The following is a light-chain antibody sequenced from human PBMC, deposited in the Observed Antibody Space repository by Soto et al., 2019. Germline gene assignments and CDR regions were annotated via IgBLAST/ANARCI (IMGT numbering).Light chain of an antibody. J-gene: IGKJ2*01. V-gene: IGKV3-20*01. CDR3: QQYGSAPAFT. CDR1: QSVSSRY. CDR2: GAS. Sequence: EIALTQSPGTLSLSPGERATLSCRASQSVSSRYLAWYQQKPGQAPRLLIYGASNRATGIPDRFSGSGSGTDFTLTISRLEPEDFAVYFCQQYGSAPAFTFGQGTKVEIK.